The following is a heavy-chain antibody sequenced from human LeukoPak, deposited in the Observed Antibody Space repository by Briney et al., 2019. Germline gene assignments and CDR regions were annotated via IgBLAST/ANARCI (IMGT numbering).Heavy chain of an antibody. CDR2: ISYDGSNK. Sequence: GGSLRLSCAASGFTFSSYAMRWVRQAPGKGLEWVGVISYDGSNKYYADSVKGRFTISRHNSKNTLYLQTNSLRAEDTDVYYSERGNNWNDLLYFDYWGQGTLVTVSS. J-gene: IGHJ4*02. V-gene: IGHV3-30-3*01. D-gene: IGHD1-1*01. CDR1: GFTFSSYA. CDR3: ERGNNWNDLLYFDY.